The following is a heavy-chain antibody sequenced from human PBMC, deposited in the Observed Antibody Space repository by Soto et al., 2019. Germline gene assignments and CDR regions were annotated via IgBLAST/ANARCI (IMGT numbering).Heavy chain of an antibody. CDR1: GYTFSTSI. V-gene: IGHV1-3*01. D-gene: IGHD3-10*01. Sequence: QVQLVQSGAEVKKPGASVKLSCKASGYTFSTSIIYWVRQAPGQRLEWMGWINVGSGNRKYSQNLQGRVTITGDTSANTVYLELSSLRSEDTAVYYCAREEYYYGPGTHGYFDHWGQGTLVTVSS. J-gene: IGHJ4*02. CDR2: INVGSGNR. CDR3: AREEYYYGPGTHGYFDH.